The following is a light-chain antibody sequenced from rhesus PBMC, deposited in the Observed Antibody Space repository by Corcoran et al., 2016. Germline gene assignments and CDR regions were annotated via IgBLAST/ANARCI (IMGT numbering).Light chain of an antibody. V-gene: IGKV1-32*03. Sequence: DIQMSQSPSSLSASVGDRVTITCRASQGISSYLNWYQQKPGKAPMLLIYYANSLASGVPSMFSGSGSGTDYTLTISSLQPEDFATYYCQQGYSTPYSFGQGTKVEIK. CDR2: YAN. J-gene: IGKJ2*01. CDR3: QQGYSTPYS. CDR1: QGISSY.